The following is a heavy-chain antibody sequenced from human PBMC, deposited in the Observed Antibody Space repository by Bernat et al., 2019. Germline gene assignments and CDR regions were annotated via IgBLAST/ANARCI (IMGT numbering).Heavy chain of an antibody. CDR2: INWNGGST. V-gene: IGHV3-20*04. J-gene: IGHJ5*02. D-gene: IGHD3-10*01. CDR3: ARAPYYYGSGSFAWFDP. CDR1: GFTFDDYG. Sequence: EVQLVESGGGVVRPGGSLRPSCAASGFTFDDYGMSWVRQAPGQGPEWVSGINWNGGSTGYADSVKGRFTITRDNAKNSLYLQMNSLRAEDTALYYCARAPYYYGSGSFAWFDPWGQGTLVTVSS.